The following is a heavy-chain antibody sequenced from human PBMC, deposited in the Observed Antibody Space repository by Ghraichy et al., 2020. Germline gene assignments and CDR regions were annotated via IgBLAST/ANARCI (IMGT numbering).Heavy chain of an antibody. CDR3: ARSGGSNSAALDFDY. Sequence: SETLSLTCTVSGASISTNYWSWIRQPPGKRLEWIAYIYYSGSTNYNPSLKSRVTMSVDTSKNQLSLKLTSVTAADTAVYYCARSGGSNSAALDFDYWGPGTLVTVSS. D-gene: IGHD1-26*01. CDR1: GASISTNY. J-gene: IGHJ4*02. V-gene: IGHV4-59*01. CDR2: IYYSGST.